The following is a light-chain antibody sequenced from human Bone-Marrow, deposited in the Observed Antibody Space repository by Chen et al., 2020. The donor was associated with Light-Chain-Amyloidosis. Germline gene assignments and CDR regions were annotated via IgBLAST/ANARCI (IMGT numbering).Light chain of an antibody. CDR2: DDS. CDR3: QVWDRSSDRPV. J-gene: IGLJ3*02. V-gene: IGLV3-21*02. CDR1: NIGSTR. Sequence: SYVLTQPSSVSVAPGQTATIACGGNNIGSTRVHWYQQTPGQAPLLVVYDDSDRPSGIPERLSGCNSGNTATLAISRVEAGDEAGYYCQVWDRSSDRPVFGGGTKLTVL.